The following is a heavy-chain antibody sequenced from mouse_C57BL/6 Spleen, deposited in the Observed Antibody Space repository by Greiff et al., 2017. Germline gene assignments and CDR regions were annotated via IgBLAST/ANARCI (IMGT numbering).Heavy chain of an antibody. V-gene: IGHV1-42*01. CDR2: INPSTGGT. CDR3: ARDGDGFAY. CDR1: GYSFTGYY. J-gene: IGHJ3*01. D-gene: IGHD1-2*01. Sequence: VQLQQSGPELVKPGASVKISCKASGYSFTGYYMNWVKQSPEKSLEWIGEINPSTGGTTYNPKFKAKATLTVDKSSSTAYMQLKSLTSEDSAVYYCARDGDGFAYWGQGTLVTVSA.